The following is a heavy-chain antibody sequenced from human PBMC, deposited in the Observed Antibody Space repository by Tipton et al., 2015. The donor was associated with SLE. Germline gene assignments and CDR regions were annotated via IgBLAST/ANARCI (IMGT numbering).Heavy chain of an antibody. Sequence: QLVQSGAEVKKPGASVRGSCKASGYSFTSYDINWVRQATGHGLEWMGWMNPNSGNTGYAENFQGRVTMTRDTSISTAYLELSSLGSEDTAVYYCARASVEFLSSLDFWGQGTLVTVSS. D-gene: IGHD2/OR15-2a*01. V-gene: IGHV1-8*01. CDR2: MNPNSGNT. CDR1: GYSFTSYD. J-gene: IGHJ4*02. CDR3: ARASVEFLSSLDF.